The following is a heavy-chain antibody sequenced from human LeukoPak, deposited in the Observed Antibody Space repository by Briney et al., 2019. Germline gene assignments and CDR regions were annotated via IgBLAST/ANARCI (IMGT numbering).Heavy chain of an antibody. Sequence: GGSLRLSCAASGFTFSSYSMNWVRQAPGKGLEWVSHITASGTAMFYADSVKGRFIISRDNAKNSLYLQMNSLRDEDTAVYYCASSGSYRFDYWGQGTLVTVSS. CDR3: ASSGSYRFDY. J-gene: IGHJ4*02. CDR2: ITASGTAM. V-gene: IGHV3-48*02. CDR1: GFTFSSYS. D-gene: IGHD1-26*01.